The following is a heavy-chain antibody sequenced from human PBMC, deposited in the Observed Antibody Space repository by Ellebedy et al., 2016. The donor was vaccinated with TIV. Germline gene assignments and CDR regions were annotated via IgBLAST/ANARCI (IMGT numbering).Heavy chain of an antibody. CDR2: INHSGST. CDR1: GGSFSGYY. J-gene: IGHJ4*02. D-gene: IGHD4-17*01. V-gene: IGHV4-34*01. Sequence: SETLSLXXAVFGGSFSGYYWSWIRQPPGKELEWIGEINHSGSTNYNPSLKSRVTISIDTAKNQFSLKLSSVMAADTAVYYCARAGPTVTTLDLDSWGQGTLVTVSS. CDR3: ARAGPTVTTLDLDS.